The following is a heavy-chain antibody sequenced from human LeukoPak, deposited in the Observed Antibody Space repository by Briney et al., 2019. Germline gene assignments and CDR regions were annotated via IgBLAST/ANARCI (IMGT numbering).Heavy chain of an antibody. CDR3: AKDLRGCSGGSCYSTHYYYYGMDV. V-gene: IGHV3-9*01. D-gene: IGHD2-15*01. Sequence: PGGSLRLSCAASGFTFDDYAMHWVRQAPGKGLEWVSGISWNSGSIGYADSVKGRFTISRDNAKNSLYLQMNSLRAEDTALYYCAKDLRGCSGGSCYSTHYYYYGMDVWGQGTTVTVSS. CDR1: GFTFDDYA. CDR2: ISWNSGSI. J-gene: IGHJ6*02.